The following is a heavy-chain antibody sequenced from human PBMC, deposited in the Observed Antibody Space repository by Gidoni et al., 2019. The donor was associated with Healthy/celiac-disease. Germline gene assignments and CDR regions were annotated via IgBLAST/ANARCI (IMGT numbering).Heavy chain of an antibody. Sequence: EVQLLESGGGLVQPGGSLRLSCAASGFTFSSYAMSWVRQAPGKGLGLVSAISGSGGSTYYADSVKGRFTISRDNSKNTLYLQMNSLRAEDTAVYYCAKDHPVGWELGPWGQGTLVTVSS. V-gene: IGHV3-23*01. CDR3: AKDHPVGWELGP. J-gene: IGHJ5*02. CDR2: ISGSGGST. D-gene: IGHD1-26*01. CDR1: GFTFSSYA.